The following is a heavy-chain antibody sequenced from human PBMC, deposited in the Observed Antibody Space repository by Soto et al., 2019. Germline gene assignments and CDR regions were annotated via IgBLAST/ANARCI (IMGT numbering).Heavy chain of an antibody. D-gene: IGHD3-10*01. V-gene: IGHV4-39*01. CDR2: IYYSGST. CDR1: GGFISSSSYY. Sequence: PSETLSLTCTVSGGFISSSSYYWGCIRQPPGKGLEWIGSIYYSGSTYYNPSLKSRVTISVDTSKNQFSLKLSSVTAADTAVYYCARGPSSDSGIYYYYGMDVWGQGTTVTVSS. CDR3: ARGPSSDSGIYYYYGMDV. J-gene: IGHJ6*02.